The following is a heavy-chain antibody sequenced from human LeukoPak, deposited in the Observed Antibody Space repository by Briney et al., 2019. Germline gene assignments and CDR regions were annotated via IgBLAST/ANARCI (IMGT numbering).Heavy chain of an antibody. CDR3: ASMGSSGYNYSYGMDV. CDR1: GGTFSSYA. J-gene: IGHJ6*02. CDR2: IIPIFGTA. D-gene: IGHD3-22*01. V-gene: IGHV1-69*13. Sequence: SVKVSCTASGGTFSSYAISWVRQAPGQGLEWMGGIIPIFGTANYAQKFQGRVTITEDESTSTAYMELSSLRSEDTAVYYCASMGSSGYNYSYGMDVWGQGTTVTVSS.